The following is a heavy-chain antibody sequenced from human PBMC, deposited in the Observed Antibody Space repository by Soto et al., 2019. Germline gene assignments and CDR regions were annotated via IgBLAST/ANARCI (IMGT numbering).Heavy chain of an antibody. CDR2: ISYSGSNK. V-gene: IGHV3-30*18. D-gene: IGHD7-27*01. CDR1: GFTFSSYD. Sequence: QVQLVESGGGVVQPGRSLRLSCAASGFTFSSYDIHWVRQAPGKGLEWVAVISYSGSNKYYADSVKGRFAISRDNSKNTLYLQMNSLRAEDTVVYYCAKITGELDIWGQGTMVTVSS. CDR3: AKITGELDI. J-gene: IGHJ3*02.